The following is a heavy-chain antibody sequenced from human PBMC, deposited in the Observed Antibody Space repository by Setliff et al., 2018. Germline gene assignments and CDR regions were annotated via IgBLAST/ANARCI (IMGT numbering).Heavy chain of an antibody. V-gene: IGHV2-70*04. CDR3: ARTPSGLLNFDF. D-gene: IGHD2-15*01. CDR1: GFSLSTSGMR. Sequence: SGPTLVNPTQTLTLTCSFSGFSLSTSGMRVSWIRQPPGKALEWLARIDWDDYKFYSTSLKTRLTISKDTSKNQVVLTMTNMDPVDTATYYCARTPSGLLNFDFWGLGTLVTVSS. CDR2: IDWDDYK. J-gene: IGHJ4*02.